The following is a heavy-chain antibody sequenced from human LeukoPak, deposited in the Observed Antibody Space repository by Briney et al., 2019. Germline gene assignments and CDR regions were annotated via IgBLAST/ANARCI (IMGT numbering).Heavy chain of an antibody. J-gene: IGHJ4*02. D-gene: IGHD3-22*01. Sequence: GGSLRLSCAASGFTFSSYAMSWVRQAPGKGLEWVSAISDSGGSTYYADSVKGRFTISRDNSKNTLYLQMNSLRAEDTAVYYCAKTHLGYYDSSGYFYQSWGFDYWGQGTLVTVSS. CDR2: ISDSGGST. V-gene: IGHV3-23*01. CDR3: AKTHLGYYDSSGYFYQSWGFDY. CDR1: GFTFSSYA.